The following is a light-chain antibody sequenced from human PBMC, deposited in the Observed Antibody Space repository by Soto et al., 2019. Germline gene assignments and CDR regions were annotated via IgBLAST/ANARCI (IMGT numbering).Light chain of an antibody. V-gene: IGKV1-27*01. CDR3: QKYHSAPLT. J-gene: IGKJ5*01. CDR1: QGIRNY. Sequence: DIPMTQSPSSLSASVGDRVTITCRASQGIRNYLAWYRQRPGKVPTLLIYAASTLQSGVPSRFSGSGSGTHFILTISSLQPEDVANYYCQKYHSAPLTFGQGTRLEIK. CDR2: AAS.